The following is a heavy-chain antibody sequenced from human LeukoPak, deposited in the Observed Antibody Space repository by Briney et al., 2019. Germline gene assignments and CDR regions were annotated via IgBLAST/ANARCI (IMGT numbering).Heavy chain of an antibody. D-gene: IGHD3-9*01. CDR1: GFTFSSYA. Sequence: GGSLRLSCAASGFTFSSYAMSWVRQAPGKGLEWVSAISGSGGSTYYANPVKGRFTISRDNSKNALYLQMNSLRAEDTAVYYCAKKYDISTGPNYCDYWGQGTLVTVSS. CDR3: AKKYDISTGPNYCDY. V-gene: IGHV3-23*01. J-gene: IGHJ4*02. CDR2: ISGSGGST.